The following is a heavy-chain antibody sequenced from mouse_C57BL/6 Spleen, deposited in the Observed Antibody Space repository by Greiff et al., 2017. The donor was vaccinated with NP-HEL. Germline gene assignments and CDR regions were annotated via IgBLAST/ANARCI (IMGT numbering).Heavy chain of an antibody. D-gene: IGHD2-5*01. Sequence: VQLQESGAELVRPGTSVKVSCMASGYAFTTYLISWVKLRPGQGLEWIGVINSGRGGTNYNEKFKGEVTLTADKSSSTAYMQLSSLTSEDSAVYFCARRTHYSNYWYFDVWGTGTTVTVSS. CDR1: GYAFTTYL. CDR2: INSGRGGT. CDR3: ARRTHYSNYWYFDV. V-gene: IGHV1-54*01. J-gene: IGHJ1*03.